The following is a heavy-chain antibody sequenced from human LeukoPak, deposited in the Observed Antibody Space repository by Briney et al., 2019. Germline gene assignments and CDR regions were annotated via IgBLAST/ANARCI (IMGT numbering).Heavy chain of an antibody. CDR3: ARDRGTAMAHFDY. D-gene: IGHD5-18*01. CDR2: IRYDGSNK. J-gene: IGHJ4*02. CDR1: GYTFSSYG. Sequence: GGSLRRSCAASGYTFSSYGMHWVRQAPGKGLEWVAFIRYDGSNKYYADSVKGRFTISRDNSKNTLYLQMNSLRAEDTAVYYCARDRGTAMAHFDYWGQGTLVTVSS. V-gene: IGHV3-30*02.